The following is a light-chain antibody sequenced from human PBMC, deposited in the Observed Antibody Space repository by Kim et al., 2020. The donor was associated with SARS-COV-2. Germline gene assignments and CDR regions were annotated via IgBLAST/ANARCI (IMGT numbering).Light chain of an antibody. Sequence: SYELTQPPSVSVSPGQTASITCSGDKLGDRYACWYQQKPGQSPVLVFYQDVKRPSGIPERFSGSNSGNTATLTISGTQAMDEADYYCQAWDSSTAVFGTGTKVTVL. CDR3: QAWDSSTAV. CDR2: QDV. CDR1: KLGDRY. J-gene: IGLJ1*01. V-gene: IGLV3-1*01.